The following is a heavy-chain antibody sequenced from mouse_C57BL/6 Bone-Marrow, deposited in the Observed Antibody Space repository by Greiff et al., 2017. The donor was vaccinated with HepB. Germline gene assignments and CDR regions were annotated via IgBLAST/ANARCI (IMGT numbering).Heavy chain of an antibody. J-gene: IGHJ2*01. D-gene: IGHD1-1*01. V-gene: IGHV7-3*01. CDR3: ARYILLRYFDY. CDR1: GFTFTDYY. CDR2: IRNKANGYTT. Sequence: EVKLQESGGGLVQPGGSLSLSCAASGFTFTDYYMSWVRQPPGKALEWLGFIRNKANGYTTEYSASVKGRFTISRDNSQSILYLQMNALRAEDSATYYCARYILLRYFDYWGQGTTLTVSS.